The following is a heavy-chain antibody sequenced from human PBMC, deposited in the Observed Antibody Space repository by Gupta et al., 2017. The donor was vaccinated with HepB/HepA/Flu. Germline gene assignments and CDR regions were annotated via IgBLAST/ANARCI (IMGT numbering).Heavy chain of an antibody. Sequence: EVQLAESGGGLVQPGGSLRLSCAASGFTVSSYWMHWVRQAPGKGLVWVSRMNQHGSVINYADSVKGRFTISRDNTKNALYLQMNSLRAEDTAIYFCSRDTCGPYDYWGQGTLVTVSS. CDR3: SRDTCGPYDY. V-gene: IGHV3-74*01. CDR2: MNQHGSVI. D-gene: IGHD6-25*01. CDR1: GFTVSSYW. J-gene: IGHJ4*02.